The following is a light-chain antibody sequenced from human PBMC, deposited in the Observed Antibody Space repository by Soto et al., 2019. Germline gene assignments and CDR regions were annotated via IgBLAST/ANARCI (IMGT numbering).Light chain of an antibody. J-gene: IGKJ3*01. CDR3: QQSFSTPRYT. Sequence: DIQMTQSPPSLAASVGDRVTISCRASQSISAYLNWYQQKPGKAPKLLIYSASSLQSGVPSRFSGSGSGTDFTLTISSRQPEDFATYYCQQSFSTPRYTFGPGTKVDI. CDR1: QSISAY. CDR2: SAS. V-gene: IGKV1-39*01.